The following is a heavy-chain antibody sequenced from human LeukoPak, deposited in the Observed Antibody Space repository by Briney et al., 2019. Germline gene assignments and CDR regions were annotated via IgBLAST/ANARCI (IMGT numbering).Heavy chain of an antibody. J-gene: IGHJ5*02. CDR2: IKTKTEGGAT. V-gene: IGHV3-15*01. CDR1: GFTFSNAW. D-gene: IGHD5/OR15-5a*01. Sequence: GGSLRLSCVVSGFTFSNAWMTWVPQAPGKGLEWVGRIKTKTEGGATDYIAPVKGRFIISRHDSKNTLYLQMNSLQTEDTAVYYCATVDIVSTIRSWGQGTLVTVPS. CDR3: ATVDIVSTIRS.